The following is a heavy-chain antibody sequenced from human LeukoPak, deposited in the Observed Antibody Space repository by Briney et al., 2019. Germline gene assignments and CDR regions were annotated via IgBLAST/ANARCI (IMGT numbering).Heavy chain of an antibody. Sequence: GASVKVSCKASGYTFTSYDINWVRQATGQGPEWMGWMNPNSGNTGYAQKFQGRVTMTRNTSISTAYMELSSLRSEDTAVYYCARSAGYDFWSGSPYNWFDPWGQGTLVTVSS. V-gene: IGHV1-8*01. CDR1: GYTFTSYD. CDR2: MNPNSGNT. D-gene: IGHD3-3*01. J-gene: IGHJ5*02. CDR3: ARSAGYDFWSGSPYNWFDP.